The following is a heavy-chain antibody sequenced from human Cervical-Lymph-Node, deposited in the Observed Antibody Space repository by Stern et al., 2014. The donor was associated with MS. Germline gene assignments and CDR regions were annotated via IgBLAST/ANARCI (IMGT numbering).Heavy chain of an antibody. V-gene: IGHV4-4*02. J-gene: IGHJ4*02. D-gene: IGHD1/OR15-1a*01. CDR1: GGSITTGHW. Sequence: VQLVESGPGLVMPSTTLSLTCAVSGGSITTGHWWSWVRQSPGKGLEWIGEAYHSGTSNYNAALKSRVPIFLDKSRNQFSLKLSSVTAADTAVYYCARRYTGTHFDYWGQGALVTVSS. CDR3: ARRYTGTHFDY. CDR2: AYHSGTS.